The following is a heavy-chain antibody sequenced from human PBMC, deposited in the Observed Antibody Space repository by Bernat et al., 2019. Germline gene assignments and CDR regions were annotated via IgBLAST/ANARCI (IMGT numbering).Heavy chain of an antibody. CDR3: AVSVRGVIGWFDP. J-gene: IGHJ5*02. CDR1: GGSISSSSYY. V-gene: IGHV4-39*01. CDR2: IYYSGST. D-gene: IGHD3-10*01. Sequence: QLQLQESGPGLVKPSETLSLTCTVSGGSISSSSYYWGWIRQPPGKGLEWIGSIYYSGSTYYNPSLKSRVTISVDTSKNQFSLKLSPVTAADTAVYYCAVSVRGVIGWFDPWGQGTLVTVSS.